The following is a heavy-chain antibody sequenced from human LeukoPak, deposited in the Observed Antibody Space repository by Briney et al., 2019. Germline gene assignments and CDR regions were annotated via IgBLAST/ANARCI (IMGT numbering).Heavy chain of an antibody. Sequence: SVKVSCKASGFTFTSSAMQWVRQARAQRLEWIGWIVVGSGNTNYAQKFQERVTITRDMSTSKAYMELSSLRSEDTAVYYCAAGPKGTAGMDVWGQGTTVTVSS. CDR1: GFTFTSSA. J-gene: IGHJ6*02. V-gene: IGHV1-58*02. CDR3: AAGPKGTAGMDV. CDR2: IVVGSGNT. D-gene: IGHD3-10*01.